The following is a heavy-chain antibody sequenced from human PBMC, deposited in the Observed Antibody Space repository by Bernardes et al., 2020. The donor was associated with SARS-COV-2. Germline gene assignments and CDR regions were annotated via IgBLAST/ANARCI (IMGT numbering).Heavy chain of an antibody. Sequence: GGSLRLSCAASGFTFINARMSWVRQAPGKGLEWVGRIKSKTDDGTTDYAAPVKGRFTISRDDSKNTLYLQMNSLKTEDTAVYYCTTEWYCGGGSCYGPSFDFWGQGTLVTVSS. D-gene: IGHD2-15*01. CDR1: GFTFINAR. CDR2: IKSKTDDGTT. CDR3: TTEWYCGGGSCYGPSFDF. V-gene: IGHV3-15*01. J-gene: IGHJ4*02.